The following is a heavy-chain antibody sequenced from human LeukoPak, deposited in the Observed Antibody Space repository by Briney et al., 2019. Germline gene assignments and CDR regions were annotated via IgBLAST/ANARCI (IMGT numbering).Heavy chain of an antibody. V-gene: IGHV3-21*01. D-gene: IGHD2-21*02. Sequence: GGSLRLSCAASGCTFSSYSMNWVRQAPGKGLEWVSSISSSSSYIYYADSVKGRFTISRDNAKNSLYLQMNSLRAEDTAVYYCARDQGGGDYYFDYWGQGTLVTVSS. CDR2: ISSSSSYI. J-gene: IGHJ4*02. CDR3: ARDQGGGDYYFDY. CDR1: GCTFSSYS.